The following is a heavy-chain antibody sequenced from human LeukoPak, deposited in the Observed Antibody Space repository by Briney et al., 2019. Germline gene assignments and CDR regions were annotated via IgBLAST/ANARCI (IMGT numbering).Heavy chain of an antibody. CDR2: IWYDGSNK. Sequence: GGSLRLSCAASGFTFSSYGMHWVRQAPGKGLEWVAGIWYDGSNKYYADSVKGRFTISRDNAKNTLYLQMNSLRAEDTAVYYCARGPLRYFGGGVDYWGQGSLVSVCS. CDR1: GFTFSSYG. D-gene: IGHD3-9*01. V-gene: IGHV3-33*01. J-gene: IGHJ4*02. CDR3: ARGPLRYFGGGVDY.